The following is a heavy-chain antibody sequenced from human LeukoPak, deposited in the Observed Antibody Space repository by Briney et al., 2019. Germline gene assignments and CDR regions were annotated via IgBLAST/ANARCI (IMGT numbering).Heavy chain of an antibody. CDR2: ISGSGGST. D-gene: IGHD6-13*01. V-gene: IGHV3-23*01. Sequence: GSLRLSCAASGFTFSSYAMSWVRQAAGKGLEWVSAISGSGGSTYYADSVKGRFTISRDNSKNTLYLQMNSLRAEDTAVYYCAKDRPEQQLVLEFDYWGQGTLVTVSS. CDR1: GFTFSSYA. CDR3: AKDRPEQQLVLEFDY. J-gene: IGHJ4*02.